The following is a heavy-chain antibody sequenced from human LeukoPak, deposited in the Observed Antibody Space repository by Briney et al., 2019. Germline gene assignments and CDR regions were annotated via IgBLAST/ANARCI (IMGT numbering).Heavy chain of an antibody. V-gene: IGHV3-15*01. CDR1: GFTFSNAW. Sequence: GGSLRLSCAASGFTFSNAWMSWVRQAPGKGLEWVGRIKSKTDGGTTDYAAPVKGRFTISRDDSKNTLYLQMNSLKTEDTAVYYCTTEMVGVWAIGNWFDPWGQGTLVTVSS. J-gene: IGHJ5*02. CDR3: TTEMVGVWAIGNWFDP. D-gene: IGHD3-16*01. CDR2: IKSKTDGGTT.